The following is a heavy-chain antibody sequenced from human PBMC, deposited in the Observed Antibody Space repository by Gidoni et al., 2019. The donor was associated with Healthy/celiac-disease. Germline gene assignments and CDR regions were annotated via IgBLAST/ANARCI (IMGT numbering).Heavy chain of an antibody. CDR3: ARGDSVAGNGPFDY. CDR1: GYSVTSYW. V-gene: IGHV5-51*01. Sequence: EVQLVQSGAEVKKLGESLKIAGKGSGYSVTSYWIGWVRQMPGKGLEWMGIISPGDSDTRSSPSFQGQVTISADKSISTAYLQWSRLKASDTAMYYCARGDSVAGNGPFDYWGQGTLVTVSS. CDR2: ISPGDSDT. D-gene: IGHD6-19*01. J-gene: IGHJ4*02.